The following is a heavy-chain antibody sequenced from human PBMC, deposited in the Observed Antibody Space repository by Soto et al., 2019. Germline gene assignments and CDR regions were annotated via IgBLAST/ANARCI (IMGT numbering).Heavy chain of an antibody. CDR1: GDTFASFG. CDR3: ARDQESITDRILQY. Sequence: ASLKVSCKASGDTFASFGFSWVRQAPGQGLEWLGWISAYNGNTHYAQKVRDRVTLTTDTSTNTAYMELRSLTSDDTAVYYCARDQESITDRILQYWGQGXRVTVYS. CDR2: ISAYNGNT. J-gene: IGHJ4*02. V-gene: IGHV1-18*01. D-gene: IGHD3-10*01.